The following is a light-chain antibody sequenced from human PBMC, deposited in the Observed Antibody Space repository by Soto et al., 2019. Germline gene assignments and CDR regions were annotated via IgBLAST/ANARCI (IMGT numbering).Light chain of an antibody. CDR2: SAS. J-gene: IGKJ1*01. Sequence: IVMTQSPATLSVSPGERATLSCRASQTVSSNLAWYQFKPGQAPRLLIYSASTRASGIPTRFSGSGSGTEFTLTSSNLQSEVFAVYYWQQYDNWPKTFGQGTKVEIK. CDR3: QQYDNWPKT. CDR1: QTVSSN. V-gene: IGKV3-15*01.